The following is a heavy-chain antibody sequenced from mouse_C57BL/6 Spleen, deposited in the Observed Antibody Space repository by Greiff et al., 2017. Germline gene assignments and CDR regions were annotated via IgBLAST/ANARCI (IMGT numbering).Heavy chain of an antibody. CDR3: ARRTVSYWYFDV. V-gene: IGHV5-17*01. CDR2: ISSGSSTI. Sequence: EVQVVESGGGLVKPGGSLTLSCAASGFTFSDYGMHWVRQAPEKGLEWVAYISSGSSTIYYADTVKGRFTISRDNAKNTLFLQMTSLRSEDTAMYYCARRTVSYWYFDVWGTGTTVTVSS. J-gene: IGHJ1*03. CDR1: GFTFSDYG.